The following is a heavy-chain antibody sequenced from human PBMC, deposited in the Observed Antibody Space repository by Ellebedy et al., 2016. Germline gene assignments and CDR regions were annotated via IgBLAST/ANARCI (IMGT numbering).Heavy chain of an antibody. Sequence: ASVKVSXKVSTYTLSELSMHWVRQAPEKGLEWMGGYDPESGQIIYAQKFQGRVTLTEDRSTDTVYMELTSLRPEDTAIYYCATEGVEGLPGKYLWGQGTRLSVSS. CDR1: TYTLSELS. D-gene: IGHD1-20*01. CDR3: ATEGVEGLPGKYL. V-gene: IGHV1-24*01. CDR2: YDPESGQI. J-gene: IGHJ4*02.